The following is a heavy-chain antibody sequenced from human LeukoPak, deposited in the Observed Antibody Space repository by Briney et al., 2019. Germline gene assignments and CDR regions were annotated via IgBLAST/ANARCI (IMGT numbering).Heavy chain of an antibody. CDR1: GGTFSSYA. Sequence: ASVKVSCKASGGTFSSYAISWVRQAPGQGLEWMGGIIPIFGTANYAQKFQGRVTITTDESTSTAYMELSSLRSEDTAVYYCARGYSSSFTLSVNYYYYMDVWGKGTTVTVSS. V-gene: IGHV1-69*05. J-gene: IGHJ6*03. D-gene: IGHD6-6*01. CDR2: IIPIFGTA. CDR3: ARGYSSSFTLSVNYYYYMDV.